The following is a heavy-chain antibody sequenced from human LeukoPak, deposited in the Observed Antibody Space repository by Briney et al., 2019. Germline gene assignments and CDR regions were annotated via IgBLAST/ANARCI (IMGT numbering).Heavy chain of an antibody. D-gene: IGHD3-22*01. Sequence: SETLSLTCTVSGGSISSSSYYWGWIRQPPGKGLEWIGSIYYSGSTYYNPSLKSRVTISVDTSKNQFSLKLSSVTAADTAVYYCARDKHYDSSGYYHLWGQGTLVTVSS. J-gene: IGHJ5*02. CDR1: GGSISSSSYY. CDR2: IYYSGST. V-gene: IGHV4-39*02. CDR3: ARDKHYDSSGYYHL.